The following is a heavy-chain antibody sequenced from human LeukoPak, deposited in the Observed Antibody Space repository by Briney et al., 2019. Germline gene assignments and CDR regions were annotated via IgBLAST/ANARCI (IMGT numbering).Heavy chain of an antibody. V-gene: IGHV4-39*01. Sequence: SETLSLTCTVSGGSISSSSYYWTWIRQPPGKGLEWIGEINHSGSTNYSPSLKSRVTISVDTSKKQFSLKLNSVTAADTAVYYCARHRPFYYDSSGSRKTRTHYFDYWGQGTLVTVSS. CDR2: INHSGST. J-gene: IGHJ4*02. CDR3: ARHRPFYYDSSGSRKTRTHYFDY. CDR1: GGSISSSSYY. D-gene: IGHD3-22*01.